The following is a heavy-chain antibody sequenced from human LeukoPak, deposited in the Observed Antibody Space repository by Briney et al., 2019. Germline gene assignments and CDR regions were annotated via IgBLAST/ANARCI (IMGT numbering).Heavy chain of an antibody. CDR2: INHSGST. CDR1: GGSFSGYY. J-gene: IGHJ3*02. CDR3: ASSLWWDAFDI. D-gene: IGHD4/OR15-4a*01. Sequence: SETLSLTCAVYGGSFSGYYWSWIRQPPGKGLEWIGEINHSGSTNYNPSLKSRVTISVDTSKNQFSLKLSSVTAADTAVYYCASSLWWDAFDIWGQGTMVTVSS. V-gene: IGHV4-34*01.